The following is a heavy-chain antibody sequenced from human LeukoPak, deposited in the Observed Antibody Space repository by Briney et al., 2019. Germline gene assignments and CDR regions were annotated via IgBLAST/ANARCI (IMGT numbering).Heavy chain of an antibody. CDR1: GFTFSSYA. CDR3: ARDGPYDSSGLLSPRYYFDY. J-gene: IGHJ4*02. Sequence: GGSLRLSCAASGFTFSSYAMHWVRQAPGKGLEWVAVISYDGSNKYYADSVKGRFTISRDNSKNTLYLQMNSLRAEDTAVYYCARDGPYDSSGLLSPRYYFDYWGQGTLVTVSS. D-gene: IGHD3-22*01. V-gene: IGHV3-30-3*01. CDR2: ISYDGSNK.